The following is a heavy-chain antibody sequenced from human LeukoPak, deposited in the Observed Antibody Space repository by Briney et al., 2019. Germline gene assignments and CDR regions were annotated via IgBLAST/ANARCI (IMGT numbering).Heavy chain of an antibody. V-gene: IGHV3-13*04. CDR2: IGTPGDT. Sequence: GGSLRLSCAASGFTFSSYDMRWVRQATGKGLEWVSVIGTPGDTYYAGSVKGRFTISRENAKNSLYLQMNSLTAGDTAVYFCSRVGSSGWPNYFDSWGQGTLVTVSS. D-gene: IGHD6-19*01. J-gene: IGHJ4*02. CDR3: SRVGSSGWPNYFDS. CDR1: GFTFSSYD.